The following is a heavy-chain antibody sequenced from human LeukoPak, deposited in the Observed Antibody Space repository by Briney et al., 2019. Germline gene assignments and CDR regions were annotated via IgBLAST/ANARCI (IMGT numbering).Heavy chain of an antibody. D-gene: IGHD6-13*01. V-gene: IGHV1-3*01. Sequence: ASVKVSCKASGYTFTSYPMHWVRQAPGQRLEWMGWINAGNGNTKYSQKFQGRVTITRDTSASTAYMELSSLRSEDTAVYYCARLAGPAAAAATRGVDYWGQGTLVTVSS. CDR1: GYTFTSYP. CDR2: INAGNGNT. CDR3: ARLAGPAAAAATRGVDY. J-gene: IGHJ4*02.